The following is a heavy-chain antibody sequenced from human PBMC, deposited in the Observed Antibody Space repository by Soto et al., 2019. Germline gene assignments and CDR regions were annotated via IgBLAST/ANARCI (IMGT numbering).Heavy chain of an antibody. CDR3: ARTPSYYDFWSGYFDY. J-gene: IGHJ4*02. D-gene: IGHD3-3*01. CDR1: GGSISSSSYY. Sequence: SETLSLTCTVSGGSISSSSYYWGWIRQPPGKGLEWIGSIYYSGSTYYNPSLKSRVTISVDTSKNQFSLKLSSVTAADTAVYYCARTPSYYDFWSGYFDYWGQGTLVTVSS. CDR2: IYYSGST. V-gene: IGHV4-39*01.